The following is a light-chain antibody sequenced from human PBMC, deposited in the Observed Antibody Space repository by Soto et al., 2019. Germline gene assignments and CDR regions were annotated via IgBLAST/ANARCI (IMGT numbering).Light chain of an antibody. J-gene: IGKJ5*01. CDR2: DAS. V-gene: IGKV1-33*01. CDR3: QQYENLPT. CDR1: QDITNY. Sequence: DIHMTQSPSSLSASVGGRVTITCQASQDITNYLNWYQQKPGKAPKLLIYDASNLEAGVPSRFRGSGSGTDFTFTISRLQPEDIATYYCQQYENLPTFGQGTRLEIK.